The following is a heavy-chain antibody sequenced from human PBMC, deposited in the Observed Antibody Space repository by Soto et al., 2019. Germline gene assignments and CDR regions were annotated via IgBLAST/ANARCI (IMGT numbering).Heavy chain of an antibody. Sequence: PGGSLRLSCAASGFPFNNAWLNWVRQAPGKGLEWVGRIKSKADGGTTDYAAPVKGRFTISTDDSKNTLYLQMNSLKTEDTAVYYCTTMSYYYYYGMEVWGRGTTVTVSS. CDR2: IKSKADGGTT. J-gene: IGHJ6*02. V-gene: IGHV3-15*07. CDR3: TTMSYYYYYGMEV. CDR1: GFPFNNAW.